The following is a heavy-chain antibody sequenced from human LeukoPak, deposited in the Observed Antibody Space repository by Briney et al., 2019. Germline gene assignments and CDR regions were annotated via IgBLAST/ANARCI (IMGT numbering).Heavy chain of an antibody. Sequence: SETLSLTCSVSGSSVSSDEYYWSWVRQHPGKGLEWIGYVYYSGSSYYIPSRESRVTMSVEVSKNQFSLELRSVTAADTAVYYCARVKVLRFLEWFLDFWGQGALVTVSS. D-gene: IGHD3-3*01. J-gene: IGHJ4*02. CDR1: GSSVSSDEYY. CDR3: ARVKVLRFLEWFLDF. CDR2: VYYSGSS. V-gene: IGHV4-31*03.